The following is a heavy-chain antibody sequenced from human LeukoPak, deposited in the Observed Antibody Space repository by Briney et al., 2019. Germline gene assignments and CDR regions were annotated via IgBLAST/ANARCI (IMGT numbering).Heavy chain of an antibody. Sequence: SETLSLTCTEPGGSIISYYWSWIRQPPGKGLEWIGYIYYSGSTNYNPSLKSRVTISVDTSKNQFSLKLSSVTAADTAVYYCASLDDYGDYVDYWGQGTLVTVSS. CDR1: GGSIISYY. D-gene: IGHD4-17*01. CDR2: IYYSGST. CDR3: ASLDDYGDYVDY. J-gene: IGHJ4*02. V-gene: IGHV4-59*08.